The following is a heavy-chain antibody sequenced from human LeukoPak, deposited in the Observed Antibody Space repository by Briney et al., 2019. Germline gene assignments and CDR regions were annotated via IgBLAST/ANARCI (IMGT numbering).Heavy chain of an antibody. D-gene: IGHD2-15*01. J-gene: IGHJ6*03. CDR3: AREHCSGGSCYSIYYYYYMDV. CDR2: TYYRSKWYN. V-gene: IGHV6-1*01. CDR1: GDSVSSNSAA. Sequence: SQTLSLTCAISGDSVSSNSAAWNWIRQSPSRGLEWLGRTYYRSKWYNDYAVSVKSRITINPDTSKNQFSLQLNSVTPEDTAVYYCAREHCSGGSCYSIYYYYYMDVWGKGTTVTVSS.